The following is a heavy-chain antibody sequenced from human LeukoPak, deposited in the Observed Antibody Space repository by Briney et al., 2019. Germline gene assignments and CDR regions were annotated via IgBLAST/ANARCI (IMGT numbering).Heavy chain of an antibody. CDR2: IKQDGSEK. Sequence: PGGSLRLSCAASGCTFSGYWMSWVRQAPGKGLEWVANIKQDGSEKYYVDSVKGRFTISRDNAKNSLFLQMNSLRAEDTAVYYCARDWQWQQLDGDAFDIWGQGTMVTVSS. J-gene: IGHJ3*02. CDR3: ARDWQWQQLDGDAFDI. D-gene: IGHD6-13*01. V-gene: IGHV3-7*04. CDR1: GCTFSGYW.